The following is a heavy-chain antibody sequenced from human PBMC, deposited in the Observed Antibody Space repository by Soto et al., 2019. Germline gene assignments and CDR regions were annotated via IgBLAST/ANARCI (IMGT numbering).Heavy chain of an antibody. V-gene: IGHV3-30*18. CDR1: GFTFSSYG. D-gene: IGHD1-26*01. J-gene: IGHJ3*02. CDR3: AKPKSVSYYSAFDI. CDR2: ISYDGSNK. Sequence: QVQLVESGGGVVQPGRSLRLSCAASGFTFSSYGMHWVRQAPGKGLEWVAVISYDGSNKYYADSVKGRFTISRDNSKNTLYLQMNSLRAEDTAVYYCAKPKSVSYYSAFDICGQGTMVTVSS.